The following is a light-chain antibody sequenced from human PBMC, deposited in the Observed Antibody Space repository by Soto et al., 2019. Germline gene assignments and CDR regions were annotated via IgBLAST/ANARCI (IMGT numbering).Light chain of an antibody. J-gene: IGKJ1*01. Sequence: DIQMTQSPSTLSASVGDTVTITCRASQGISNYLAWYQQKPGQVPNLLIYDASTLQSGVPSRFSGSGSGTDFTLTISSLRPEDFATYYCQQYNNTPRTFGQGTKVEI. V-gene: IGKV1-27*01. CDR1: QGISNY. CDR3: QQYNNTPRT. CDR2: DAS.